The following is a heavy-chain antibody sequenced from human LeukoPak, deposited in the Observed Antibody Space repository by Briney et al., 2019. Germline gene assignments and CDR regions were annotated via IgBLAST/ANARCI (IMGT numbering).Heavy chain of an antibody. CDR3: AKATTVTTGGYFDY. CDR2: ISGSGGNT. D-gene: IGHD4-17*01. V-gene: IGHV3-23*01. Sequence: GGSLRLSCVASGFTFSSYAMSWVRQALVKGLEWVSGISGSGGNTYYADSVKGRFTISRDNSKNTLYLQMNSLRAEDTAVYFRAKATTVTTGGYFDYWGQGTLVTVSS. CDR1: GFTFSSYA. J-gene: IGHJ4*02.